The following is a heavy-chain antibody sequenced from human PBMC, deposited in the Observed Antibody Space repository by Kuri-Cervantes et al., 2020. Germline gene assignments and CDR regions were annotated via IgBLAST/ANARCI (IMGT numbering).Heavy chain of an antibody. CDR2: IYYSGST. D-gene: IGHD3-22*01. Sequence: GSLRLSCTVSGGSISSYYWSWIRQPPGKGLEWIGYIYYSGSTNYNPSLKSRVTISVDTSKNQFSLKLSSVTAADTAVYYCVRDLRYYYDSSPKRGYGMDVWGQGTTVTVSS. CDR3: VRDLRYYYDSSPKRGYGMDV. CDR1: GGSISSYY. J-gene: IGHJ6*02. V-gene: IGHV4-59*01.